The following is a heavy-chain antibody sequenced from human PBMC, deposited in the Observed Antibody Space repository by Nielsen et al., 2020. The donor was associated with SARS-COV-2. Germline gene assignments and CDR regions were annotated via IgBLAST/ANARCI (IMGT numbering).Heavy chain of an antibody. V-gene: IGHV1-46*01. J-gene: IGHJ4*01. CDR1: GYTFSHYV. Sequence: ASVKVSCKASGYTFSHYVINWVRQAPGQGLEWLGMINPGGGATYYPRKFQGRVTMTMDTSTTTVHMELSSLRSDDTAVYFCARGSFSRDIWSGTPLDYWGQGTLVTVSS. CDR2: INPGGGAT. CDR3: ARGSFSRDIWSGTPLDY. D-gene: IGHD3-3*01.